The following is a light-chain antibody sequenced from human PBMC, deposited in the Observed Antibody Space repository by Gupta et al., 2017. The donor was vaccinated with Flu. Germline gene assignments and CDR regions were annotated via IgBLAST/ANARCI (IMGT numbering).Light chain of an antibody. CDR3: QQRSNWLLT. CDR2: DAS. CDR1: QSVSSY. J-gene: IGKJ4*01. Sequence: LAFTQSPATLSLSPGERATLSCSASQSVSSYLAWYQQKPGQAPRLLIYDASNRATGIPARFSGSGSGTDFTLTISSLEPEDFAVYYCQQRSNWLLTFGEGTKVEIK. V-gene: IGKV3-11*01.